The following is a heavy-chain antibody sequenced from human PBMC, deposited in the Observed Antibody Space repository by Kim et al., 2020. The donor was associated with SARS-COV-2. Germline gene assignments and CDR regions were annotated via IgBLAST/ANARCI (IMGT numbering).Heavy chain of an antibody. J-gene: IGHJ2*01. CDR3: VKAPPYYYGSRSYKGGVYWYFDL. CDR1: GFTFSSYA. V-gene: IGHV3-64D*09. Sequence: GGSLRLSCSASGFTFSSYAMHWVRQAPGKGLEYVSAISSNGGSTYYADSVKGRFTISRDNSKNTLYLQMSSLRAEDTAVYYCVKAPPYYYGSRSYKGGVYWYFDLRGRGTLVTVSS. D-gene: IGHD3-10*01. CDR2: ISSNGGST.